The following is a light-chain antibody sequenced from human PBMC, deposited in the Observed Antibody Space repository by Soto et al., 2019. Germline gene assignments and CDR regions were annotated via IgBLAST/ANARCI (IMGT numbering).Light chain of an antibody. CDR2: SAS. CDR3: QQSFNTLT. J-gene: IGKJ4*01. Sequence: DIQMTQSPSSLSASVGERVTITCRASQSISTYVSWYQHRPGKAPKLLIYSASTLQSGVPPRFSGSGSGTDFTLTISSLRPEDFATYYCQQSFNTLTFGGGTKVEIE. CDR1: QSISTY. V-gene: IGKV1-39*01.